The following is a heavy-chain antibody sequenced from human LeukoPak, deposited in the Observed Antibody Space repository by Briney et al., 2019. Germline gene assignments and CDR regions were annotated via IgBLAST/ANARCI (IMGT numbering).Heavy chain of an antibody. V-gene: IGHV4-34*01. CDR2: INHSGST. CDR3: ARNHCSSTSCYRGWFDP. J-gene: IGHJ5*02. CDR1: GGSFSGYY. Sequence: SETLSLTCAVYGGSFSGYYWSWIRQPPGKGLEWIGEINHSGSTNCNPSLKSRVTISVDTSKNQFSLKLSSVTAADTAVYYCARNHCSSTSCYRGWFDPWGQGTLVTVSS. D-gene: IGHD2-2*01.